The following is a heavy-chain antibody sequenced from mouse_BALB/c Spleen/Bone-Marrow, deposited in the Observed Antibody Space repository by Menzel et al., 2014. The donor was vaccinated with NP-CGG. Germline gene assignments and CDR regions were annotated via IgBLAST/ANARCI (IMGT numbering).Heavy chain of an antibody. CDR1: GFAFSSYG. Sequence: EVKVVESGGGLVKPGGSLKLSCAASGFAFSSYGMSWVRQTPEKRLEWVAYISSGGGSTYYPDTVKGRFTISRDNAKNTLYLQMSSLKSEDTAMYYCAREVLRDYFDYWGQGTTLTVSS. V-gene: IGHV5-12-1*01. CDR2: ISSGGGST. J-gene: IGHJ2*01. D-gene: IGHD1-1*01. CDR3: AREVLRDYFDY.